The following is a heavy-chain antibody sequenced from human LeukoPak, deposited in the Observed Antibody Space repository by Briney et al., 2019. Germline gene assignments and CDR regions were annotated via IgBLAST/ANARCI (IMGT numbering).Heavy chain of an antibody. Sequence: KPGGSLRLSCAASGFTFSSYWMSWVRQAPGKGLEWVSSISSSSSYIYYADSVKGRFTISRDNAKNSLYLQMNSLRAEDTALYYCARARAYCGGDCFAAPFDYWGQGTLVTVSS. CDR1: GFTFSSYW. D-gene: IGHD2-21*02. CDR3: ARARAYCGGDCFAAPFDY. V-gene: IGHV3-21*04. J-gene: IGHJ4*02. CDR2: ISSSSSYI.